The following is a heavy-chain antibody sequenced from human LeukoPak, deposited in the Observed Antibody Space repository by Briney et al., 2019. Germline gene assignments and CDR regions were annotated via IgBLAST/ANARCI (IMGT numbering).Heavy chain of an antibody. CDR1: GGSISSYY. V-gene: IGHV4-59*01. Sequence: PSETLSLTCTVSGGSISSYYWSWIRQPPGKGLEWIGYIYYSGSTSYNPSLKSRVIISLGTSNNHFSLKLTSVTSADTAVYYCARDGVGTVGIPHFFDYWGQGTLVTVSS. J-gene: IGHJ4*02. D-gene: IGHD1-7*01. CDR3: ARDGVGTVGIPHFFDY. CDR2: IYYSGST.